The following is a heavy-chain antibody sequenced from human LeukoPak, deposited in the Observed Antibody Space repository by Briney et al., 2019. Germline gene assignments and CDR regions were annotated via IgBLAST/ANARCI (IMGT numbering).Heavy chain of an antibody. CDR2: MNPNSGNT. J-gene: IGHJ4*02. Sequence: ASVKVSCKASGYTFTSYDINWVRQATGQGLEWMGWMNPNSGNTGYAQKFQGRVTMTRNPSISTAYMELSSLRSEDPAVYYCARGVSYGSGSYYAYWGRGTLVTVSS. CDR3: ARGVSYGSGSYYAY. D-gene: IGHD3-10*01. CDR1: GYTFTSYD. V-gene: IGHV1-8*01.